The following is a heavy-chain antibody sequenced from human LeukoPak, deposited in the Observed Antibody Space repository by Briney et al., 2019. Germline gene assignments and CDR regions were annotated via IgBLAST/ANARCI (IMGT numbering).Heavy chain of an antibody. D-gene: IGHD4-23*01. J-gene: IGHJ4*02. CDR3: AKNTKPTLVTPDF. CDR2: INPDGSTT. Sequence: GGSLRLSCAASGFTFITYWMHWVRQAPGKGLVWVSRINPDGSTTSYADSVKGRFTVSRDNAKNTLYLQMNSLRAEDSAVYYCAKNTKPTLVTPDFWGQGTLVTVSS. V-gene: IGHV3-74*01. CDR1: GFTFITYW.